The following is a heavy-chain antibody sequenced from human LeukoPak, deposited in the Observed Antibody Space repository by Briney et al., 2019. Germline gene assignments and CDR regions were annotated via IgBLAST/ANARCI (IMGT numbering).Heavy chain of an antibody. CDR1: GYTFTGYY. CDR3: ARSHIVVVVAAQANWFDP. CDR2: INPNSGGT. Sequence: ASVKVSCKASGYTFTGYYMHWVRQAPGQGLEWMGWINPNSGGTNYAQKFQGRVTMTRDTSISTAYMELSRLRSDGTAVYYCARSHIVVVVAAQANWFDPWGQGTLVTVSS. V-gene: IGHV1-2*02. D-gene: IGHD2-15*01. J-gene: IGHJ5*02.